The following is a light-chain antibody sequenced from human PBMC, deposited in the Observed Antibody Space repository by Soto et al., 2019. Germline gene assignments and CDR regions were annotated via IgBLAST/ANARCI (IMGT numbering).Light chain of an antibody. V-gene: IGKV3-15*01. CDR2: FAS. CDR3: QQRSNWIT. Sequence: GARFPLSCRANRNIISNLAWYQQKPGQAPRLLIFFASTRATGVPDRFSGSGSETEFTLTISSLQSEDFAVYYCQQRSNWITFGQGTRLEIK. J-gene: IGKJ5*01. CDR1: RNIISN.